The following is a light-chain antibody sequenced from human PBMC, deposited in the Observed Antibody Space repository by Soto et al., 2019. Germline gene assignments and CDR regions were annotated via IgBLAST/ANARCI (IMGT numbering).Light chain of an antibody. CDR3: SSYTTSSTYA. V-gene: IGLV2-14*01. J-gene: IGLJ1*01. CDR1: SIDVGAYNY. Sequence: QSALTQPASVSGAPGQSITISCTGTSIDVGAYNYVSWYQQHPGKAPKLMIYEVNTRPSGVSNRFSGSQSGATASLTISGLQAEDEADYYCSSYTTSSTYAFGTGTKLTVL. CDR2: EVN.